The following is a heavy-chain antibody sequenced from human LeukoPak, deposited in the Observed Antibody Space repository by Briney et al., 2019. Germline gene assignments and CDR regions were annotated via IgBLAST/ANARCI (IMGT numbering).Heavy chain of an antibody. CDR2: ISHDGSSK. CDR1: GFTFSSYA. Sequence: GRSLRLSCAASGFTFSSYALHWVRQAPGKGLEWVAVISHDGSSKYCADSARGRFTISRDDSKNTLYLQMNSLRAEDTAVYYCARDQYYDSSGYRFDYWGQGTLVTVSS. D-gene: IGHD3-22*01. CDR3: ARDQYYDSSGYRFDY. V-gene: IGHV3-30-3*01. J-gene: IGHJ4*02.